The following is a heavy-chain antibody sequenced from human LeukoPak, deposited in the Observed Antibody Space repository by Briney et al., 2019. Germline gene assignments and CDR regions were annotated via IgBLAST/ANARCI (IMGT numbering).Heavy chain of an antibody. J-gene: IGHJ6*03. Sequence: ASVKVSCKASGYTFTNYYIHWVRQAPGQGLEWMGWINPNSGGTNYAQKFQGRVTMTRDTSISTAYMDLSRLRSDDTAVYYCAREVGPGRVATNSYYYMDVWGKGTTVTVSS. CDR3: AREVGPGRVATNSYYYMDV. CDR1: GYTFTNYY. CDR2: INPNSGGT. D-gene: IGHD5-12*01. V-gene: IGHV1-2*02.